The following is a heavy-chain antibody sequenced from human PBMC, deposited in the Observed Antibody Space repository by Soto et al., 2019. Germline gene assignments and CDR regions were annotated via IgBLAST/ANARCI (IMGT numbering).Heavy chain of an antibody. D-gene: IGHD2-15*01. Sequence: GASVKVSCKASGYTFTSYGISWVRQAPGQGLEWMGWISAYNGNTNYAQKFQGRVTMTTDTSTSTAYMELSSLRSEDTAVYYCAAVAGESVEAGYYYYMDVWGKGTTVTVSS. CDR2: ISAYNGNT. CDR1: GYTFTSYG. CDR3: AAVAGESVEAGYYYYMDV. J-gene: IGHJ6*03. V-gene: IGHV1-18*01.